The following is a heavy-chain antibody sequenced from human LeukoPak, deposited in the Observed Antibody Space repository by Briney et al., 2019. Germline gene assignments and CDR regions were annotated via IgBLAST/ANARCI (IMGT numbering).Heavy chain of an antibody. J-gene: IGHJ4*02. Sequence: GGSLRLSCAASGFTFSSYAMHWVRQAPGKGLEWVAVISYDGGSKYFADSVKGRFTISRDNSKNTLYLQMNSLRAEDTAVYYCARDGGWNFDYWGQGTLVTVSS. V-gene: IGHV3-30-3*01. D-gene: IGHD3-16*01. CDR3: ARDGGWNFDY. CDR1: GFTFSSYA. CDR2: ISYDGGSK.